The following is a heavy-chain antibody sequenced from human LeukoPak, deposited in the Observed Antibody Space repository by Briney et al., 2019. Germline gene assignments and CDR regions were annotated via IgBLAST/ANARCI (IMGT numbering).Heavy chain of an antibody. CDR2: IYSGGST. D-gene: IGHD3-3*01. CDR1: GFTVSSNY. Sequence: PGGSLRLSCAASGFTVSSNYMSWVRQAPGKGLEWVSVIYSGGSTYYADSVKGRFTISRDNSKNTLYLQMNSLRAEDTAVYYCARGPDYDFWSGYHPGGYFDYWGQGTLVTVSS. CDR3: ARGPDYDFWSGYHPGGYFDY. J-gene: IGHJ4*02. V-gene: IGHV3-53*01.